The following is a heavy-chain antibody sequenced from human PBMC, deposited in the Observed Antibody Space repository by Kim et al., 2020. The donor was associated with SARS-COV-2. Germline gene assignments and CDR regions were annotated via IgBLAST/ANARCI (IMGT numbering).Heavy chain of an antibody. CDR3: SRGPDGWGSYHPFDY. CDR2: INHSGST. D-gene: IGHD3-10*01. J-gene: IGHJ4*02. Sequence: SETLSLTCAVYGGSFSGYYWSWIRQPPGKGLEWIGEINHSGSTNYNPSLKSRVTISVDTSKNQFSLKLSSVTAADTAVYYCSRGPDGWGSYHPFDYGGQG. CDR1: GGSFSGYY. V-gene: IGHV4-34*01.